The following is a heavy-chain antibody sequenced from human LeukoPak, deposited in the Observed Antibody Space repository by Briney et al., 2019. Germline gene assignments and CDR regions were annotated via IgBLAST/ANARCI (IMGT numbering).Heavy chain of an antibody. CDR1: GGSSSSNY. V-gene: IGHV4-59*04. CDR2: IYYSGST. D-gene: IGHD3-10*01. J-gene: IGHJ5*02. CDR3: ARMVRGVIITRFDP. Sequence: SETLSLTCTVSGGSSSSNYWSWIRQPPGKGLEWIGYIYYSGSTYYNPSLKSRVTISVDTSKNQFSLKLSSVTAADTAVYYCARMVRGVIITRFDPWGQGTLVTVSS.